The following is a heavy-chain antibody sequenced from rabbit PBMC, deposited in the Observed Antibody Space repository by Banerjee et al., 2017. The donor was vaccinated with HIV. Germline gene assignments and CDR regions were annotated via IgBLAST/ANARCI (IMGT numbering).Heavy chain of an antibody. J-gene: IGHJ4*01. CDR1: GFSFSNSYW. V-gene: IGHV1S45*01. CDR3: ARAGYGGYGYYL. CDR2: IDSSSGDA. Sequence: QEQLEESGGGLVQPEGSLTLTCTASGFSFSNSYWICWVRQAPGKGLEWIGCIDSSSGDAYYASWAKGRFTISKTSSTTVTLQMTSLTAADTATYFCARAGYGGYGYYLWGQGTLVTVS. D-gene: IGHD6-1*01.